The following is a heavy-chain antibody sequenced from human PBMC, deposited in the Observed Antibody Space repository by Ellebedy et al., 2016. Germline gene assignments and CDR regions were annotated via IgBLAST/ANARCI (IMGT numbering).Heavy chain of an antibody. CDR3: ARDFNWNDGGTFDY. Sequence: ASVKVSXKASGYTFTGYYMHWVRQAPGQGLEWMGWINPNSGGTNYAQKFQGRVTMTRDTSISTAYMELSRLRSDDTAVYYCARDFNWNDGGTFDYWGQGTLVTVSS. CDR1: GYTFTGYY. V-gene: IGHV1-2*02. J-gene: IGHJ4*02. CDR2: INPNSGGT. D-gene: IGHD1-1*01.